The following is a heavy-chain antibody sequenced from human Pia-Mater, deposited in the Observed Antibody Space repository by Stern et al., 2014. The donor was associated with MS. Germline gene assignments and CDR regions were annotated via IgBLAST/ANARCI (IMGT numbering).Heavy chain of an antibody. CDR1: GFTFSPFS. Sequence: DQLVQSGGGLVQPGGSLRLSCTASGFTFSPFSMNWVRQAPGKGLEWVAYISGNGTTTYYSDSAKGRFTISRDNANNSLYLQMNGLRDEDTAVYYCAPPTPAHYWGQGTLVTVSS. CDR3: APPTPAHY. V-gene: IGHV3-48*02. J-gene: IGHJ4*02. CDR2: ISGNGTTT. D-gene: IGHD2-15*01.